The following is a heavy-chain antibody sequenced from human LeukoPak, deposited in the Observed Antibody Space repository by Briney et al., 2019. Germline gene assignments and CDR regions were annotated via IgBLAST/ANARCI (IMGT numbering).Heavy chain of an antibody. J-gene: IGHJ3*01. CDR1: GFTFDDYG. Sequence: GGSLRLSCATSGFTFDDYGMNWVRQAPGKGVEWVSNINWNGNNVDYADTVKARFTIPRDKAKNSLHLQRNSLRAEDTAVYYCARVRKQYYYDNSHHRDASDVWGQGTMVIVSS. V-gene: IGHV3-20*04. D-gene: IGHD3-22*01. CDR2: INWNGNNV. CDR3: ARVRKQYYYDNSHHRDASDV.